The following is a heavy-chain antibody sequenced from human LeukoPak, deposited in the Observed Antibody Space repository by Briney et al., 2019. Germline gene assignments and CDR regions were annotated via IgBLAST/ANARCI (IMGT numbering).Heavy chain of an antibody. D-gene: IGHD1/OR15-1a*01. CDR2: IYSAGNT. J-gene: IGHJ4*02. V-gene: IGHV3-66*04. Sequence: GGSLRLSCAVSGLSVSSNFMNWVRQAPGKGLEWVSIIYSAGNTYYADSVRGRFTISRDNSKNMLYLQMSRLRAEDTAVYYCARQQDATNPGYWGQGTLVTVSS. CDR3: ARQQDATNPGY. CDR1: GLSVSSNF.